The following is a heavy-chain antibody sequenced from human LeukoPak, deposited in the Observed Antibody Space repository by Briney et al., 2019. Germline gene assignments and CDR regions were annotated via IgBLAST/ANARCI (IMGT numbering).Heavy chain of an antibody. CDR3: ARGGVRSYGSNWFDP. CDR2: IYYSGST. Sequence: SETLSLTCTVSGGSISSYYWSWIRQPPGKGLEWIGYIYYSGSTNYNPSLKSRVTISVDTSKNQFSLELSSVTAADTAVYYCARGGVRSYGSNWFDPWGQGTLVTVSS. CDR1: GGSISSYY. V-gene: IGHV4-59*01. D-gene: IGHD5-18*01. J-gene: IGHJ5*02.